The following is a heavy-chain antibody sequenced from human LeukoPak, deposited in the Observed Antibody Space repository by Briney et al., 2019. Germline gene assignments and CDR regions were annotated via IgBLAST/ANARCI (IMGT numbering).Heavy chain of an antibody. Sequence: GGSLRLSCAASGFTFSSYAMSWVRQAPGKGLEWVSAISGSGGSTYYADSAKGRFTISRDNSKNTLYLQMNSLRAEDTAVYYCAKAPRLPHYYFDYWGQGTLVTVSS. D-gene: IGHD2-15*01. CDR2: ISGSGGST. CDR3: AKAPRLPHYYFDY. J-gene: IGHJ4*02. V-gene: IGHV3-23*01. CDR1: GFTFSSYA.